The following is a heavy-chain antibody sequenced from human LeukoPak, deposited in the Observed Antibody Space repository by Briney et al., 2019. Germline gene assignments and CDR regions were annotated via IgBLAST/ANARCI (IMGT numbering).Heavy chain of an antibody. CDR2: INPNSGGT. D-gene: IGHD3-10*01. Sequence: GASVKVSCKASGYAFTGYYIHWVRQAPGQGLEWMGRINPNSGGTNYAQKFQGRVTMTRDTSISTAYMELSRLTSDDTAVYYCAREPVVRDFNWFDPWGQGTLVTVSS. CDR1: GYAFTGYY. J-gene: IGHJ5*02. V-gene: IGHV1-2*06. CDR3: AREPVVRDFNWFDP.